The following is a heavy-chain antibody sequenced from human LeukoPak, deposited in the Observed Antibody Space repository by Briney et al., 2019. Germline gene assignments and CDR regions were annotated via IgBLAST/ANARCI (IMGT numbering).Heavy chain of an antibody. D-gene: IGHD3-16*01. V-gene: IGHV3-74*01. CDR2: ITPDGSST. J-gene: IGHJ4*02. CDR1: EFRYRSCW. Sequence: GGSLRLSCAASEFRYRSCWMHWVRQAPGKGLVWVSRITPDGSSTNSADSVKGRFTISRDNAKNTLYLQMNSLRAEDTAVYFCSREGQGGRHFDYWGQGTLVTVSS. CDR3: SREGQGGRHFDY.